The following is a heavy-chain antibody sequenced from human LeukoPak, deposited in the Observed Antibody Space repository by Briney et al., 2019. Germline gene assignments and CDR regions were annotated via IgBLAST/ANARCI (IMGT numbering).Heavy chain of an antibody. CDR3: ARESPYTRRGGRTAFDI. D-gene: IGHD2-2*02. J-gene: IGHJ3*02. CDR1: GFPFSSYS. V-gene: IGHV3-48*01. Sequence: PWGSLRLSCAASGFPFSSYSMNWVRQAPGKGLEWVSYISSSSSTIYYADSVKGRFTISRDNAKNSLYLQMNSLRAEDTAVYYCARESPYTRRGGRTAFDIWGQGTMVTVSS. CDR2: ISSSSSTI.